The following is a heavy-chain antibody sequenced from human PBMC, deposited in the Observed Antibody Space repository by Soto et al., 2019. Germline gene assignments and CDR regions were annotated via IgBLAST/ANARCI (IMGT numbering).Heavy chain of an antibody. CDR1: VGSISSNGYY. CDR2: IYYSGST. CDR3: GRDHRWSDQDDVIDV. V-gene: IGHV4-31*03. Sequence: PSGTLSLTCTVSVGSISSNGYYWSWIRQHPGKGLEWIGYIYYSGSTYYNPSLKSRVTISLDTSKKRFSLKLSSVTAADTAVYYCGRDHRWSDQDDVIDVWGQG. D-gene: IGHD2-15*01. J-gene: IGHJ6*02.